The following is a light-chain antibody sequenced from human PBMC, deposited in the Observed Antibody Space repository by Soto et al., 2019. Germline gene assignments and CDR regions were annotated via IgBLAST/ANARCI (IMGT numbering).Light chain of an antibody. CDR2: TAA. V-gene: IGKV1-39*01. CDR3: QQSYSTPYT. Sequence: IHMTQSPSSLSASVGDRVTITCRASQRITTYLNWYQQKPGKAPKLLISTAATLQGGVPSRFSGSGYGTDFTLTITTLQPEDFATYFCQQSYSTPYTFAQGTKLEIK. CDR1: QRITTY. J-gene: IGKJ2*01.